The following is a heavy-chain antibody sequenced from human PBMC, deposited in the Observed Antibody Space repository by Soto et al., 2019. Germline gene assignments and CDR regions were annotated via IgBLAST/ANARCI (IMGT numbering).Heavy chain of an antibody. J-gene: IGHJ3*02. CDR3: VIRDYDSGSFLAPRGAFDI. D-gene: IGHD3-10*01. CDR2: ICYNEDT. V-gene: IGHV4-39*01. Sequence: SETLSLTCSVSGASVSSITYYWVWLRQPPGKGLEWIGSICYNEDTYYNPYLKSRLTISVDTSKNQFSLNLNSVTAAVTAVYYCVIRDYDSGSFLAPRGAFDIWGQGTMVTVSS. CDR1: GASVSSITYY.